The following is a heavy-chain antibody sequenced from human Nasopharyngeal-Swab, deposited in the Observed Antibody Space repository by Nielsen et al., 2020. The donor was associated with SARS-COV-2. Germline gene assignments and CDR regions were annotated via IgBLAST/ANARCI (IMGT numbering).Heavy chain of an antibody. J-gene: IGHJ6*02. Sequence: GESLKISCAASGFTFSSYSMNWVRQAPGKGLEWVSSISSSSSYIYYADSVKGRLTISRDNAKNSLYLQMNSLRAEDTAVYYCARDPPPYSSSWYSAYYYYGMDVWGQGTTVTVSS. CDR1: GFTFSSYS. D-gene: IGHD6-13*01. CDR3: ARDPPPYSSSWYSAYYYYGMDV. CDR2: ISSSSSYI. V-gene: IGHV3-21*01.